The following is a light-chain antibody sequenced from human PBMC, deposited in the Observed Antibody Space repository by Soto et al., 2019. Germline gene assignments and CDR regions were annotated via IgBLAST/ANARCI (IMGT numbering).Light chain of an antibody. J-gene: IGLJ2*01. CDR3: CSYAGSSTV. CDR2: EGS. CDR1: SSDVGSYNL. Sequence: QSALTQPASVYGYPGQSITISCTGTSSDVGSYNLVSWYQQHPGKAPKLMIYEGSKRPSGVSNRFSGSKSGNTASLTISGLQAEDEADYYCCSYAGSSTVFGGGTKLTVL. V-gene: IGLV2-23*01.